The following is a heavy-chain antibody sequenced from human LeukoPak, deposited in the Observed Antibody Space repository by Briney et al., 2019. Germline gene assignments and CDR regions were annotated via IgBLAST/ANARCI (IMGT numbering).Heavy chain of an antibody. V-gene: IGHV3-7*03. CDR2: IKQDGSEK. CDR3: TKLARAPRDFDY. J-gene: IGHJ4*01. Sequence: GGSLRLSCAASGFTFSSYWMSWVRQAPGKGLEWVANIKQDGSEKYYVDSVKGRFTISRDNAKNSLYLQMNSLKIEDTAVYYCTKLARAPRDFDYWGQGTLVTVSS. D-gene: IGHD2-8*01. CDR1: GFTFSSYW.